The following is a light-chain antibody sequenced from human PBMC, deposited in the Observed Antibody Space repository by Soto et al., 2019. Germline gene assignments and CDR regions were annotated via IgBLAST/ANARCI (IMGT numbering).Light chain of an antibody. CDR2: DAS. J-gene: IGKJ1*01. CDR3: QHYYTYPWT. CDR1: QSILSW. V-gene: IGKV1-5*01. Sequence: DIQMTQSPSTLSASVGDRVTITCRASQSILSWLAWYQHKPGKAPKLLIYDASSLESGVPSRFSGSRSGTEFTLSISSLQPDDFATYYCQHYYTYPWTFGQGTKVDIK.